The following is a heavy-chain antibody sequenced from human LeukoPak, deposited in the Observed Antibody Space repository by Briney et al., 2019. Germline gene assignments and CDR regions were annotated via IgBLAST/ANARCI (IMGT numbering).Heavy chain of an antibody. D-gene: IGHD3-9*01. CDR1: GGSLTNYY. J-gene: IGHJ4*02. V-gene: IGHV4-59*01. CDR3: VRESEWLFDH. Sequence: SETLSLTRTVSGGSLTNYYCSWVRQSPEGGLEWMGFIYCSGRPYYNPSLKGRATISVDTSKNQFSLSLNSVTAADTAVYYCVRESEWLFDHWGQ. CDR2: IYCSGRP.